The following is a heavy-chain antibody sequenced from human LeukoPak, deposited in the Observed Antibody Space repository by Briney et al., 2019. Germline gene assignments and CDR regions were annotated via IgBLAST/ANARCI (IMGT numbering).Heavy chain of an antibody. CDR2: ISSSSSYI. J-gene: IGHJ6*02. CDR1: GFTFSSYS. Sequence: GGSLRLSCAASGFTFSSYSMNWVRQAPGKGLEWVSSISSSSSYIYYADSVKGRFTISRDNAKNSLYLQMNSLRAEDTAVYYCARGGGVIAAAGTNYYYGMDVWGQGTTVTVSS. CDR3: ARGGGVIAAAGTNYYYGMDV. D-gene: IGHD6-13*01. V-gene: IGHV3-21*01.